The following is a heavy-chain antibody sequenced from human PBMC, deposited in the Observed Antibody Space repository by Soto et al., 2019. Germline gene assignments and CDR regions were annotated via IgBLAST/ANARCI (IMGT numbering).Heavy chain of an antibody. Sequence: QVQLVESGGGVVQPGRSLRLSCAVSGFTVSTYGMHWVRQAPGKGLEWVAVISRDGGTKYYADSVKGRFTISRDNSRNTLFLEMNSLRGDDMAFYYCTGEVASVYWGQGTLVTVSS. CDR3: TGEVASVY. J-gene: IGHJ4*02. CDR1: GFTVSTYG. D-gene: IGHD2-8*02. CDR2: ISRDGGTK. V-gene: IGHV3-30*03.